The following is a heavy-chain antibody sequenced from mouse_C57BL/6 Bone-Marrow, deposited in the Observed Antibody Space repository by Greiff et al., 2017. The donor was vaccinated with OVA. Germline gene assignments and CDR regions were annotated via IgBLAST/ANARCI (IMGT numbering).Heavy chain of an antibody. V-gene: IGHV1-39*01. Sequence: VHVKQSGPELVKPGASVKISCKASGYSFTDYNMNWVKQSTGKSLEWIGVINPNYGTTSYNQKFKGKATLTVDKSSSTAYMQLNSLTSEDSAVYYCARGYDGYYYAMDYWGQGTSVTVSS. J-gene: IGHJ4*01. CDR1: GYSFTDYN. CDR2: INPNYGTT. CDR3: ARGYDGYYYAMDY. D-gene: IGHD2-2*01.